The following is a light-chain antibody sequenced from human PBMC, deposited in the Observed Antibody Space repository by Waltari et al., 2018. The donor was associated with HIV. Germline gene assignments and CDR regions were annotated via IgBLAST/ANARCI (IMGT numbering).Light chain of an antibody. Sequence: DIQMTKSPSSLSASVGDRVTITCRASQTIDTFLECYQQKPGKAPKLLISTASSLQSGVPSRFSGSGSGTDFTLTISSLQPEDFVTYYCQQSYTTATTFGQGTRLEIK. J-gene: IGKJ5*01. CDR2: TAS. V-gene: IGKV1-39*01. CDR1: QTIDTF. CDR3: QQSYTTATT.